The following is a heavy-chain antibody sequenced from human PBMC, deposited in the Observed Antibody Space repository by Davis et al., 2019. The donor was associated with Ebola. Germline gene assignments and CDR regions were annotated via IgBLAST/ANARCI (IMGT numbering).Heavy chain of an antibody. Sequence: GESLKISCAASGFTFSNAWMSWVRQAPGKGLEWVGRIKSKTDGGTTDYAAPVKGRFTISRDDSKNTLFLQMNSLKTEDTAVYYCTSAQPDYWGQGTLVTVSS. CDR2: IKSKTDGGTT. CDR3: TSAQPDY. V-gene: IGHV3-15*01. J-gene: IGHJ4*02. D-gene: IGHD1-14*01. CDR1: GFTFSNAW.